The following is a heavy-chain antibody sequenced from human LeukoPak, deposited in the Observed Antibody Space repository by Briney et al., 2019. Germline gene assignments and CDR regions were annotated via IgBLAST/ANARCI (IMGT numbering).Heavy chain of an antibody. CDR3: ARGHYYDSSGWFDY. J-gene: IGHJ4*02. V-gene: IGHV4-34*01. CDR2: INHSGST. Sequence: ALETLSLTCAVYGGSFSGYYWSWIRQPPGKGLEWIGEINHSGSTNYNPSLKSRVTISVDTSKNQFSLKLSSVTAADTAVYYCARGHYYDSSGWFDYWGQGTLVTVSS. CDR1: GGSFSGYY. D-gene: IGHD3-22*01.